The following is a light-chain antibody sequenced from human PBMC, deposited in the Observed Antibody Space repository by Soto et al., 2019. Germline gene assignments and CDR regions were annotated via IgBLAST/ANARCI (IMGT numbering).Light chain of an antibody. CDR3: QQRSNWPST. J-gene: IGKJ4*01. V-gene: IGKV3-11*01. CDR2: DAS. CDR1: QSVSSY. Sequence: EIVLTQSPATLSLSPGERAALSCRASQSVSSYLAWYQQKPGQAPRLLIYDASKRAPGIPARVTGSWSGTDFTLTISSLEPEDFAVYFCQQRSNWPSTFGGGTKVEI.